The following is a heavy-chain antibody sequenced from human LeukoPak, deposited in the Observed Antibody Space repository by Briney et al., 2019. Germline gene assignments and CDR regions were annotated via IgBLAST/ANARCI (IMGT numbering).Heavy chain of an antibody. CDR2: ISAYNGNT. D-gene: IGHD4-17*01. J-gene: IGHJ2*01. CDR1: GGTFSSYA. CDR3: ARYYGDPVGWYFDL. V-gene: IGHV1-18*01. Sequence: ASVKVSCKASGGTFSSYAISWVRQAPGQGLEWMGWISAYNGNTNYAQKLQGRVTMTTDTSTSTAYMELRSLRSDDTAVYYCARYYGDPVGWYFDLWGRGTLVTVSS.